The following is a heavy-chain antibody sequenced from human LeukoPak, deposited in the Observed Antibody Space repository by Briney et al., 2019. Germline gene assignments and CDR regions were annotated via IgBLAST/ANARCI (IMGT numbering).Heavy chain of an antibody. CDR1: GFTFSSYA. D-gene: IGHD6-19*01. J-gene: IGHJ3*02. V-gene: IGHV3-23*01. CDR3: AKDRQWLVFGAFDI. Sequence: GGSLRLSCAASGFTFSSYAMSWVRQAPGKVLEWVSAISGSGGSTYYADSVKGGFTISRDKSKNTLYLQMNRLRAEDTAVYYCAKDRQWLVFGAFDIWGQGTMVTVSS. CDR2: ISGSGGST.